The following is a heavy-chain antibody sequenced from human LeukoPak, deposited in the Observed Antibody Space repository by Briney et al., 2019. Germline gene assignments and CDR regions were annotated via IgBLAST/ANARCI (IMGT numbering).Heavy chain of an antibody. Sequence: GGSLRLSCAASGLMFSSSWMSWVRQAPGKGLEWVASIKQDGSQKNYVDSVKGRFTISRDNAQNSLYLQMNSLRAEDTAVYYCARDLAYSSSRNYYYYYGMDVWGQGITVTVSS. J-gene: IGHJ6*02. CDR1: GLMFSSSW. V-gene: IGHV3-7*03. CDR3: ARDLAYSSSRNYYYYYGMDV. CDR2: IKQDGSQK. D-gene: IGHD6-13*01.